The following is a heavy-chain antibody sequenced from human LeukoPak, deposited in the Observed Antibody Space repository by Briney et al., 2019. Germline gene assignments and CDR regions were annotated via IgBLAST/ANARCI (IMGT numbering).Heavy chain of an antibody. Sequence: TSETLSLTCTVSGGSISSYYWSWIRQPPGKGLEWIGYIYYSGSTNYNPSLKSRVTISVDTSKNQFSLKLSSVTAADTAVYYCAAPKWGYDFWSGYPRLDYWGQGTLVTVSS. J-gene: IGHJ4*02. CDR1: GGSISSYY. V-gene: IGHV4-59*12. CDR3: AAPKWGYDFWSGYPRLDY. D-gene: IGHD3-3*01. CDR2: IYYSGST.